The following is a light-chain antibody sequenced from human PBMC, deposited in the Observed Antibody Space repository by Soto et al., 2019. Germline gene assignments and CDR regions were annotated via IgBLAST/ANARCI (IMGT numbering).Light chain of an antibody. V-gene: IGLV2-14*03. J-gene: IGLJ3*02. CDR1: SSDVGGYHD. CDR2: DDT. Sequence: QSALTQPASVSGSPAQSITISCTGTSSDVGGYHDVWWHQQHPGKAPKLMIYDDTNRPSGVSDRFSGSTAGTTASLTISGLQDEDEDYYYCGSYASRNTLVFGVGTKLTVL. CDR3: GSYASRNTLV.